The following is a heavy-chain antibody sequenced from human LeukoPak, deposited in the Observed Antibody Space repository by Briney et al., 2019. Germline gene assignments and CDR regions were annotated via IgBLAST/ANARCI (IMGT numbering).Heavy chain of an antibody. CDR2: IYYSGST. V-gene: IGHV4-39*01. CDR1: GGSISSSSYY. CDR3: ARHLDTAMDWEYFPH. D-gene: IGHD5-18*01. J-gene: IGHJ1*01. Sequence: SETLSLTCTVSGGSISSSSYYWGWIRQPPGKGLEWIGSIYYSGSTYYNPSLKSRVTISVGTSKNQFSLKLSSVTAADTAVYYCARHLDTAMDWEYFPHWGQGTLVTVSS.